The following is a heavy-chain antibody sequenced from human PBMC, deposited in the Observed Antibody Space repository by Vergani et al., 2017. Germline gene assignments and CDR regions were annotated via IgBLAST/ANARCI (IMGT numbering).Heavy chain of an antibody. J-gene: IGHJ4*02. CDR1: GFTLSNYD. D-gene: IGHD3-16*01. V-gene: IGHV3-30*02. Sequence: QVQLVESGGGVVQRGGSLRLSCATSGFTLSNYDMQWIRQGPGKGLEFVAFIQFDGINQYYADSVKGRFTLSRDFSKNTLYLQMNSPRTDDTATYYCAKHFRGWGSDYWGQGTQVIVSS. CDR2: IQFDGINQ. CDR3: AKHFRGWGSDY.